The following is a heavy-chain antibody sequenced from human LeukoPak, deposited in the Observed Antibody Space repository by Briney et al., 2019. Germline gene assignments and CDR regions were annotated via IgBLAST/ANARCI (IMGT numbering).Heavy chain of an antibody. D-gene: IGHD6-13*01. Sequence: KPSGTLSLTCTVSGGSISSYYWSWIRQPPGKGLEWIGYISDSVSTNYNPSLKSRVSISVDTSNNQFSLKLSSVTAADTAVYYCARGQQQLSRWGQGTLVTVSS. V-gene: IGHV4-59*01. CDR1: GGSISSYY. CDR3: ARGQQQLSR. CDR2: ISDSVST. J-gene: IGHJ4*02.